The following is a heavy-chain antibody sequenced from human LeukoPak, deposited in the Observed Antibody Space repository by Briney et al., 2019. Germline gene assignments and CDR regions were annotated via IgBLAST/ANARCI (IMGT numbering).Heavy chain of an antibody. V-gene: IGHV3-49*03. CDR1: GFTFGDYA. D-gene: IGHD6-19*01. CDR3: TRGGSGWYYDY. Sequence: GGSLRLSCTTSGFTFGDYAMSWFRQAPGKGLEWVGFVSGNSYGGTTEYAASVKGRFTISRADSKSIAYLQMNSLKTEDTAVYYCTRGGSGWYYDYWGQGTLVTVSS. CDR2: VSGNSYGGTT. J-gene: IGHJ4*02.